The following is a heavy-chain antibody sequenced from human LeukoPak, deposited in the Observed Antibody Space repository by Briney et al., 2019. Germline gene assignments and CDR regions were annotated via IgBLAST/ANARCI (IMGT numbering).Heavy chain of an antibody. Sequence: SETVSLTCSVCGGSISSYYWRWIRPPPGKGRDWVGYIYYGGSNNYHPSLQRRVTISVDTSKDPVSLKLSSVSAADTAVYYCARGGGYGEIDYWGQGTLVTVSS. CDR3: ARGGGYGEIDY. J-gene: IGHJ4*02. CDR1: GGSISSYY. V-gene: IGHV4-59*01. D-gene: IGHD4-17*01. CDR2: IYYGGSN.